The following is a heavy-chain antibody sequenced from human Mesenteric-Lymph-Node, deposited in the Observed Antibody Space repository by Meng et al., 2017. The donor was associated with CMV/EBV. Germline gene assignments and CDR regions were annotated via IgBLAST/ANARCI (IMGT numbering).Heavy chain of an antibody. J-gene: IGHJ5*02. CDR3: AGGIAAAGSRWFDP. D-gene: IGHD6-13*01. Sequence: QVQLVQSGAEVKKPGSSVKVSCKASGGTFSSYTISWVRQAPGQGLEWMGRIIPILGIANYAQKFQGRATITADKSTSTAYMGLSSLRSEDTAVYYCAGGIAAAGSRWFDPWGQGTLVTVSS. CDR1: GGTFSSYT. V-gene: IGHV1-69*02. CDR2: IIPILGIA.